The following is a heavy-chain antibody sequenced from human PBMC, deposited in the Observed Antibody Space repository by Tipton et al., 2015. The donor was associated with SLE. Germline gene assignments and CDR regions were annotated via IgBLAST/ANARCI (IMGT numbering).Heavy chain of an antibody. V-gene: IGHV4-59*01. CDR2: IYYSGST. CDR3: AREGWGAFDI. CDR1: GGSISSYY. Sequence: TLSLTCTVSGGSISSYYWSWIRQPPGKGLEWIGYIYYSGSTNYNPSLKSRVTISVDTSKNQFSLKLSSVTAADTAVYYCAREGWGAFDIWVQGTMVTVSS. J-gene: IGHJ3*02. D-gene: IGHD3-16*01.